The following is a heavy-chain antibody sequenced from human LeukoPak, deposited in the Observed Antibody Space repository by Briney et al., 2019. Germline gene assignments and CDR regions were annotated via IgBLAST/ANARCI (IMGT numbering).Heavy chain of an antibody. V-gene: IGHV1-69*13. J-gene: IGHJ5*02. CDR3: ARCSLVSTSCHNWFDP. Sequence: GASVKVSCKASGGTFSSYAISWVRQAPGQGLEWMGGIIPIFGIANYAQKFQGRVTITADESTSTAYMELSSLRSEDTAVYYCARCSLVSTSCHNWFDPWGQGTLVTVSS. CDR1: GGTFSSYA. D-gene: IGHD2-2*01. CDR2: IIPIFGIA.